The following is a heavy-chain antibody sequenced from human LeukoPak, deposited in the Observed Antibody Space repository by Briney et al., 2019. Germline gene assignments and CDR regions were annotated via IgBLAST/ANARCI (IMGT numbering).Heavy chain of an antibody. CDR3: ARVYVLRYFDWSRRTDAFDI. V-gene: IGHV4-38-2*02. D-gene: IGHD3-9*01. CDR1: GYSISSGYY. Sequence: SETLSLTCTVSGYSISSGYYWGWIRQPPGKGLEWIGSFYHSGSTYYNPSLKSRITISVDTFKNQFSLKLSSVTAADTAVYYCARVYVLRYFDWSRRTDAFDIWGQGTMVTVSS. J-gene: IGHJ3*02. CDR2: FYHSGST.